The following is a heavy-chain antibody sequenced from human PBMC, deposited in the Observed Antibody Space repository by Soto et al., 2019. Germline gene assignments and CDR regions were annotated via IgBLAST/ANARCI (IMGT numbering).Heavy chain of an antibody. V-gene: IGHV4-31*03. CDR1: GDSISSGGYY. J-gene: IGHJ4*02. CDR2: IYYSGST. D-gene: IGHD4-17*01. Sequence: QVQLQESGPGLVKPSQTLSLTCTVSGDSISSGGYYWIWIRQHPGKGLEWIGYIYYSGSTYYSPSLRSRLTISLDTSKNQFFLKLDSVTAADTAVYFCARRTTATAIIDFWGQGTLVAVSS. CDR3: ARRTTATAIIDF.